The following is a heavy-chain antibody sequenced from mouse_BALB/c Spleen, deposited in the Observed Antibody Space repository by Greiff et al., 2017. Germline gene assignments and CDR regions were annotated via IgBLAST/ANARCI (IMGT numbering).Heavy chain of an antibody. V-gene: IGHV1-87*01. Sequence: QVQLQQSGAELARPGASVKLSCKASGYTFTSYWMQWVKQRPGQGLEWIGAIYPGDGDTRYTQKFKGKATLTADKSSSTAYMQLSSLASEDSAVYYCARGGGRDWYFDVWGAGTTVTVSS. J-gene: IGHJ1*01. CDR3: ARGGGRDWYFDV. CDR1: GYTFTSYW. D-gene: IGHD3-3*01. CDR2: IYPGDGDT.